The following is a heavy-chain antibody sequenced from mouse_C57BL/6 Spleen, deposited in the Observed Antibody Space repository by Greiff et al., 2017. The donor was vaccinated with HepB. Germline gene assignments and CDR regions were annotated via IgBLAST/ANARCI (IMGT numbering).Heavy chain of an antibody. CDR1: GYTFTSYW. CDR2: IDPSDSYT. Sequence: QQSCKASGYTFTSYWMHWVKQRPGQGLEWIGEIDPSDSYTNYNQKFKGKSTLTVDKSSSTAYMQLSSLTSEDSAVYYCARGSNYFDYWGQGTTLTVSS. J-gene: IGHJ2*01. D-gene: IGHD1-1*01. CDR3: ARGSNYFDY. V-gene: IGHV1-69*01.